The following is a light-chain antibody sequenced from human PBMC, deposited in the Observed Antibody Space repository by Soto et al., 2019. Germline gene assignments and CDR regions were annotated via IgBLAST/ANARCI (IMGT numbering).Light chain of an antibody. CDR2: EAS. J-gene: IGKJ4*01. Sequence: EIVLTQSPCTLAVSPGERATLSCRASQSVSSSSLAWYQQNPGQAPRLLIYEASSRATGIPDRFSGSGSGTDFTLTISRLEPEDFAVYYCQQRSNWPLTFGGGTKVDIK. CDR3: QQRSNWPLT. V-gene: IGKV3D-20*02. CDR1: QSVSSSS.